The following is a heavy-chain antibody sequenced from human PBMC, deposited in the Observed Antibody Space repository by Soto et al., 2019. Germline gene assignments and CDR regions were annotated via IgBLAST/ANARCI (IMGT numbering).Heavy chain of an antibody. D-gene: IGHD1-20*01. CDR3: ARGHNWNDPYYFDY. V-gene: IGHV1-8*01. CDR1: GYTFTSYD. Sequence: ASVKVSCKASGYTFTSYDINWVRQATGQGLEWMGWMNPNSGNTGYAQKFQGRVTMTRNTSISTAYMELSSLRSEDTAAYYCARGHNWNDPYYFDYWGQGTLVTVSS. CDR2: MNPNSGNT. J-gene: IGHJ4*02.